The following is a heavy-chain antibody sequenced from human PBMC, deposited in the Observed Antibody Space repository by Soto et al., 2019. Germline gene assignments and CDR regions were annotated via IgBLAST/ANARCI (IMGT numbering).Heavy chain of an antibody. Sequence: VKVSCKASGYTFSSYDINWVRQATGQGLEWMGWMNPNSGNTGYAQKFQGRLTITKDTSKNQVVLTMTNMDPVDTATYYCAHRPPERGLATFDPWGQGTLVTVSS. CDR2: MNPNSGNT. CDR1: GYTFSSYD. D-gene: IGHD1-1*01. V-gene: IGHV1-8*01. CDR3: AHRPPERGLATFDP. J-gene: IGHJ5*02.